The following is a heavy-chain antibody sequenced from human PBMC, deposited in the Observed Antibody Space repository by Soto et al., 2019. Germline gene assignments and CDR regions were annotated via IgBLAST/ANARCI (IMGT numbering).Heavy chain of an antibody. CDR2: ISGSGGST. CDR1: GFTFSSYA. J-gene: IGHJ6*02. Sequence: GGSLRLSCAASGFTFSSYAMSWVRQAPGKGLEWVSAISGSGGSTYYADSGKGRFTISRDNSKNTLYLQMNILMAEDTAVYYCAKVSSKGHTPSYYYYYGMDVWGQGTTVTVSS. D-gene: IGHD2-21*01. V-gene: IGHV3-23*01. CDR3: AKVSSKGHTPSYYYYYGMDV.